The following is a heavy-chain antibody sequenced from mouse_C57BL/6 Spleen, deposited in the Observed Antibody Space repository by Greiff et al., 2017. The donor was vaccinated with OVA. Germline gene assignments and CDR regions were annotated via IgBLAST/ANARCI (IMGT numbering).Heavy chain of an antibody. D-gene: IGHD2-4*01. CDR3: ARDCYYYYDRDYYAIDY. V-gene: IGHV5-16*01. CDR2: INYDGSST. Sequence: EVHLVESEGGLVQPGRSLTLSCTASGFTFSDYYMAWVRQVPEKGLEWVANINYDGSSTNYLDSLKSRFIISRDNAKNILYQRRMSLKSEDTATYYCARDCYYYYDRDYYAIDYWGQGTSVTVSS. CDR1: GFTFSDYY. J-gene: IGHJ4*01.